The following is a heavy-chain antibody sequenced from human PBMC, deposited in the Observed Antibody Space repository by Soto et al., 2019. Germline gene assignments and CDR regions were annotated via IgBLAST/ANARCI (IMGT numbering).Heavy chain of an antibody. J-gene: IGHJ6*02. CDR3: ASWRIAAAGSYYYGMDV. CDR2: ISYDGSNK. CDR1: GFTFSSYA. D-gene: IGHD6-13*01. Sequence: QVQLVESGGGVVQPGRSLRLSCAASGFTFSSYAMHWVRQAPGKGLERVAVISYDGSNKYYAHSVKGRFTISRDNSKRTLYVQMNSLGAEYTDVYYCASWRIAAAGSYYYGMDVWGQGTTVTVS. V-gene: IGHV3-30-3*01.